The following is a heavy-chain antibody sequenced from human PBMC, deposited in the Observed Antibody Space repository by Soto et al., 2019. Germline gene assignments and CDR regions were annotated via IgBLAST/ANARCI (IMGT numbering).Heavy chain of an antibody. CDR3: AREHFPSSSWPPYYFDY. D-gene: IGHD6-13*01. Sequence: QVQLVQSGAEVKKPGSSVKVSCKASGGTFSSYAISWVRQAPGQGLEWMGGIIPIFGTANYAQKFQGRVTITADESTSTADMELSSLRSEDTAVYYCAREHFPSSSWPPYYFDYWGQGTLVTVSS. J-gene: IGHJ4*02. CDR1: GGTFSSYA. CDR2: IIPIFGTA. V-gene: IGHV1-69*12.